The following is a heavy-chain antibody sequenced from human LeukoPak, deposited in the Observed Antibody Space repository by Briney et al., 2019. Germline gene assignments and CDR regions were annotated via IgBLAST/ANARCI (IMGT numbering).Heavy chain of an antibody. CDR1: GFTFSSYG. CDR2: ISYGGSNK. D-gene: IGHD6-19*01. J-gene: IGHJ4*02. Sequence: GGSLRLSCAASGFTFSSYGMHWVRQAPGKGLEWVAVISYGGSNKYYADSVKGRFTISRDNSKNTLYLQMNSLRAEDTAVYYCAKDAPRQWLTLDYWGQGTLVTVSS. V-gene: IGHV3-30*18. CDR3: AKDAPRQWLTLDY.